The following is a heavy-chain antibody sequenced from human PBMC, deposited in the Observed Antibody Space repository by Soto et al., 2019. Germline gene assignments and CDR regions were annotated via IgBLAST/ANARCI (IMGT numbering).Heavy chain of an antibody. CDR3: ARDPEKYSGSDLGIDY. D-gene: IGHD5-12*01. V-gene: IGHV3-23*01. CDR2: ISGSGGST. J-gene: IGHJ4*02. CDR1: GFTFSSYA. Sequence: PGGSMRLSCAASGFTFSSYAMSWVRQPPGKGLEWVSAISGSGGSTYYADSVKGRFTITRDNSKNTLYLQMNSLRAEDTAVYYCARDPEKYSGSDLGIDYWGQGTLVTVSS.